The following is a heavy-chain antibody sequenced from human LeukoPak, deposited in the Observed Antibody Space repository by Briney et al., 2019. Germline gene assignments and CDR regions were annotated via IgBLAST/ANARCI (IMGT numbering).Heavy chain of an antibody. CDR1: GGSISSYY. J-gene: IGHJ3*02. CDR3: ARAIVGEPRGAFDI. V-gene: IGHV4-59*01. Sequence: PSETLSLTCAASGGSISSYYWSWIRQPPGKGLEWIGYIYSSGSTNYNPSLKSRVTTSVDTSKNQFSLKLSSVTAADTAVYYCARAIVGEPRGAFDIWGQGTMVTVSS. D-gene: IGHD1-26*01. CDR2: IYSSGST.